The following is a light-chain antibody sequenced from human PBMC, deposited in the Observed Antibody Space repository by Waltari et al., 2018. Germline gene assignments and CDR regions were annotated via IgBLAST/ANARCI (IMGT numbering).Light chain of an antibody. CDR2: DKN. V-gene: IGLV3-19*01. CDR3: HSRDASGVAGS. CDR1: SLRSYY. Sequence: SSELTQDPAVSVAMGQTVRITCQGDSLRSYYASWYQQRPGQAPILVKYDKNNRPSGVPDRFSGANSNNTGSLTIIGAQAEDEASYYCHSRDASGVAGSFGGGTKLTVL. J-gene: IGLJ2*01.